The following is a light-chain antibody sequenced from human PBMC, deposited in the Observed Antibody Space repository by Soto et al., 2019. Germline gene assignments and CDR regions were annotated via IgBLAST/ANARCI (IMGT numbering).Light chain of an antibody. CDR2: EVY. Sequence: QSAPTQPPSASGSHGQSVTFSCTGTSSDVGAYNYVSGYQQYPGKAPKLMIYEVYKRHSGVPDRVSGSKSGNTASLTVSGLQPEDEADCYCSAYAGSSTWVFDGGTKLTVL. J-gene: IGLJ2*01. CDR1: SSDVGAYNY. V-gene: IGLV2-8*01. CDR3: SAYAGSSTWV.